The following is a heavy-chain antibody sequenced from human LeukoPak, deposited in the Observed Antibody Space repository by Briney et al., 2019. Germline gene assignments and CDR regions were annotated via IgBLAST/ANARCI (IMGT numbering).Heavy chain of an antibody. J-gene: IGHJ4*02. Sequence: PGRSLRLSCAASGFTFSYFGMHWVRQAPGKGLEWVAVIWHDGSIKYYTDSVKGRFTISRDNSENTVNLQMNSLRAEDTAVYYCARARGQKGYDYYDFWGQGTLVTVSS. CDR3: ARARGQKGYDYYDF. CDR1: GFTFSYFG. CDR2: IWHDGSIK. D-gene: IGHD5-12*01. V-gene: IGHV3-33*01.